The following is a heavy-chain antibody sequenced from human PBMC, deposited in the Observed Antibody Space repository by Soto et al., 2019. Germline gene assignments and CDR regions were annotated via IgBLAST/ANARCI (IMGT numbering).Heavy chain of an antibody. V-gene: IGHV4-4*02. J-gene: IGHJ4*02. D-gene: IGHD1-7*01. CDR3: ASRDPGTSVDY. CDR1: GGSFTSNNW. CDR2: IYRTGST. Sequence: SETLSLTCAVSGGSFTSNNWWTWVRRPPGQGLEWIGEIYRTGSTNYNPSLKSRVTISLDKSENQFSLKVTSLTAADTAVYYCASRDPGTSVDYWGQGTLVTVSS.